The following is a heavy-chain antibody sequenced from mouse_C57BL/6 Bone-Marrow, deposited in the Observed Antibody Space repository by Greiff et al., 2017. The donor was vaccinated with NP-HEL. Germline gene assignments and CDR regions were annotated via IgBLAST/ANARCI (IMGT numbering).Heavy chain of an antibody. J-gene: IGHJ3*01. CDR2: INPNNGGT. D-gene: IGHD2-2*01. CDR3: ATTMVTEAWFAY. CDR1: GYTFTDYY. V-gene: IGHV1-26*01. Sequence: EVQLQQSGPELVKPGASVKISCKASGYTFTDYYMNWVKQSHGKSLEWIGDINPNNGGTSYNQKFKGKATLTVDKSSSTAYMELRSLTSEDSAVYCCATTMVTEAWFAYWGQGTLVTVSA.